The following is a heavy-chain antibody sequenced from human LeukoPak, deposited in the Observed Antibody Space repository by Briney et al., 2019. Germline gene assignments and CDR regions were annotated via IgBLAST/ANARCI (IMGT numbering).Heavy chain of an antibody. CDR2: IAADGRDK. Sequence: GGSLRLSCAASGFTFNTNAMSWVRQAPGKGLEWVAVIAADGRDKHHADSVKGRFTISRDSSKNTVYLQMNSLRAEDTAVYYCARDRLRAAAYYFDHWGQGTLVTVSS. J-gene: IGHJ4*02. CDR3: ARDRLRAAAYYFDH. V-gene: IGHV3-30*04. CDR1: GFTFNTNA. D-gene: IGHD6-25*01.